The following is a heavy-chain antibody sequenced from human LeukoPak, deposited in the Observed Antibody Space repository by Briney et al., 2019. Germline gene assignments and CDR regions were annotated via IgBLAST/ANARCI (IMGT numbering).Heavy chain of an antibody. V-gene: IGHV3-7*01. D-gene: IGHD6-25*01. J-gene: IGHJ4*02. Sequence: PGGSLRLSCAASGFSFSRYWMHWVRQAPGKGLEWVANLNQDGSAKYYVDSVKGRFTISRDNAKNSLYLQLNSLGAEDTAMYYCASSITARLDHWGQGTPVTVSS. CDR2: LNQDGSAK. CDR1: GFSFSRYW. CDR3: ASSITARLDH.